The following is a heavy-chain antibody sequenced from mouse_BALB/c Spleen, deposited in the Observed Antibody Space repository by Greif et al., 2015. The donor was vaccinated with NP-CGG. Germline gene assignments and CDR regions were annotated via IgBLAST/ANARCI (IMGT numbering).Heavy chain of an antibody. CDR2: ISSGSSTI. V-gene: IGHV5-17*02. Sequence: EVKLVESGGGLVQPGGSRKLSCAASGFTFSSFGMHWVRQAPEKGLEWVAYISSGSSTIYYADTVKGRFTISRDNPKNTLFLQMTSLRSEDTAMYYCARGEVRVAMDYWGQGTSVTVSS. D-gene: IGHD2-14*01. CDR1: GFTFSSFG. J-gene: IGHJ4*01. CDR3: ARGEVRVAMDY.